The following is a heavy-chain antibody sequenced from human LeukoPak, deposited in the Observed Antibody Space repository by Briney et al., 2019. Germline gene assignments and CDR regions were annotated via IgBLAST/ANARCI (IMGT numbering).Heavy chain of an antibody. D-gene: IGHD3-22*01. CDR1: GGTFSSYA. CDR2: IIPIFGTA. J-gene: IGHJ4*02. Sequence: SVKVSCKASGGTFSSYAISWVRQAPGQGLEWMGGIIPIFGTANYAQKFQGRVTITTDESTSTAYMELSSLRSEDTAVYYCGREAVWYYDSSGYSSFDYWGQGTLVTVSS. V-gene: IGHV1-69*05. CDR3: GREAVWYYDSSGYSSFDY.